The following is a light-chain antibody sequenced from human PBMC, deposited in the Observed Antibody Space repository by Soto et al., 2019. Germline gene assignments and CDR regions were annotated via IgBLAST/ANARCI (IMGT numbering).Light chain of an antibody. CDR3: QQYNSNPLT. CDR1: RSISSW. CDR2: KAS. J-gene: IGKJ4*01. V-gene: IGKV1-5*03. Sequence: DIQMTQSPSTLSASVGDRVTITCRASRSISSWLAWYQQKPGKAPKLLIYKASSLNSGVPSRFSGSGSGTEFTLTISSLQPDDLATYHCQQYNSNPLTFGGGTKVEIK.